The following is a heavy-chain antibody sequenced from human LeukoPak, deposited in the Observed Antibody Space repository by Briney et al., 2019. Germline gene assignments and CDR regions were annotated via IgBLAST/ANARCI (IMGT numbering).Heavy chain of an antibody. J-gene: IGHJ4*02. D-gene: IGHD3-22*01. CDR3: ARAYYYDSSGYYEYYFDY. Sequence: SVKVSCKASGGTFSSYAISWVRQAPGQGLEWMGGIIPIFGTANYAQKFQGRVTITADESTSTAYMELSSLGSEDTAVYYCARAYYYDSSGYYEYYFDYWGQGTLVTVSS. CDR2: IIPIFGTA. V-gene: IGHV1-69*13. CDR1: GGTFSSYA.